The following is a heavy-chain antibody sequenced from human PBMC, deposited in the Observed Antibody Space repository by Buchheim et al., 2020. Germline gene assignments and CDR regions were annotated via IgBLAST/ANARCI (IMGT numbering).Heavy chain of an antibody. V-gene: IGHV3-23*04. CDR3: AKDDGDLDY. CDR1: GLTFSSYD. D-gene: IGHD4-17*01. CDR2: ISGSGGSQ. J-gene: IGHJ4*02. Sequence: EVQLVESGGGLVQPGGSLRLSCAASGLTFSSYDMCWVRQAPGKGLELVSTISGSGGSQYYAGSVEGRFTISRGNSKNTPSFQMSSLRAEDTAVYYCAKDDGDLDYWGQGTL.